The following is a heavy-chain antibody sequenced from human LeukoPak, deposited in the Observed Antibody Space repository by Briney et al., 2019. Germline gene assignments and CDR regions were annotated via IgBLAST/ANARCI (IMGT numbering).Heavy chain of an antibody. CDR1: GFTFSSYS. V-gene: IGHV3-48*01. Sequence: GGSLRLSCAASGFTFSSYSMNWVREAPGKGLEWVSYISSSSSTIYYADSVKGRFTISRDNAKNSLYLQMNSLRAEDTAVYYCAREGLDDYYYFDYWGQGTLLTVSS. D-gene: IGHD4-11*01. CDR3: AREGLDDYYYFDY. CDR2: ISSSSSTI. J-gene: IGHJ4*02.